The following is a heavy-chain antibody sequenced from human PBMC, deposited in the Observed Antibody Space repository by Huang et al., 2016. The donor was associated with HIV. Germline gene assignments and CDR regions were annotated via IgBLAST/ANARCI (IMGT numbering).Heavy chain of an antibody. CDR2: SRSKAAGETG. J-gene: IGHJ6*03. D-gene: IGHD6-25*01. V-gene: IGHV3-49*03. Sequence: DVQVVESGGGLEQPGRSLRLSCKGSDFIFGDFVINWFRQPPGKGLEWVGYSRSKAAGETGRSAPSVKDRFSYSRDDSQNTAYLQMDTLQIDDTAIYYCSPSGNDYYYYYMDVWGKGTMVTVSS. CDR3: SPSGNDYYYYYMDV. CDR1: DFIFGDFV.